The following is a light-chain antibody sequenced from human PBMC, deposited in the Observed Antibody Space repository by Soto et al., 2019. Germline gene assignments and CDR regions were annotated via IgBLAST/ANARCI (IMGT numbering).Light chain of an antibody. CDR2: DVS. J-gene: IGLJ2*01. CDR3: SSYTSTSNVI. V-gene: IGLV2-14*01. Sequence: QSVLTQPASVSGSPGQSITISCTGTSSDVGGYNYVSWYQQHPDKAPKLMIYDVSNRPSGVSYRFSGSKSGNTASLTISGLQAEDEADYYCSSYTSTSNVIFGGGTKLTVL. CDR1: SSDVGGYNY.